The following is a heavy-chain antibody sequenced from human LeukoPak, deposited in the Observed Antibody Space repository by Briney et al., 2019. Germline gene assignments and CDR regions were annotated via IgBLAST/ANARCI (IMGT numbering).Heavy chain of an antibody. CDR2: LYTSGST. CDR3: ATARADYGDYNSFYYMDV. CDR1: GGSISSGSYF. J-gene: IGHJ6*03. D-gene: IGHD4-17*01. Sequence: KSSETLSLTCAVSGGSISSGSYFWRWIRQPAGKGLEWIGRLYTSGSTYYNPSLKSQVTISLDTSQNQFSLKLRSVTAADTAVYYCATARADYGDYNSFYYMDVWGKGTTVTVSS. V-gene: IGHV4-61*02.